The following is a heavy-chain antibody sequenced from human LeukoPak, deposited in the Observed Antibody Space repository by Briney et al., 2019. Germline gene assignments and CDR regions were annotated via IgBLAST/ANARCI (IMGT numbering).Heavy chain of an antibody. CDR2: IYTSGST. J-gene: IGHJ6*04. Sequence: SQTLSLTCTVSGGSISSGSYYWSWIRQPAGKGLEWIGRIYTSGSTNYNPSLKSRVTISVDTSKNQFSLKLSSVTAADTAVYYCAITRITIFGVVTMDVWGKGTTVTVSS. D-gene: IGHD3-3*01. V-gene: IGHV4-61*02. CDR3: AITRITIFGVVTMDV. CDR1: GGSISSGSYY.